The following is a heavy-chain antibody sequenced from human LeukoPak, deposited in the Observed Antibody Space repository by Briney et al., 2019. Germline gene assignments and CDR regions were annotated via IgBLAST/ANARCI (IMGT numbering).Heavy chain of an antibody. CDR1: GFTFTNAW. CDR2: IKSKTDGGTS. CDR3: STLWYGA. Sequence: GGSLRLSCAASGFTFTNAWMYWVRQAPGKGLEWVGRIKSKTDGGTSDYAAPVTGRFTISRDDSKSALYLEMNSLKTEDTGVYYCSTLWYGAWGQGTLITVSS. D-gene: IGHD3-10*01. J-gene: IGHJ5*02. V-gene: IGHV3-15*01.